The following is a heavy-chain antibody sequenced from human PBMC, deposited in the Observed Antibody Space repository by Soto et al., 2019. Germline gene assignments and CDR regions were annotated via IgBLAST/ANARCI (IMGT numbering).Heavy chain of an antibody. J-gene: IGHJ4*02. CDR3: VRNSYFFGSDY. V-gene: IGHV1-46*03. CDR1: GYTFTNYH. CDR2: INPGGGST. Sequence: GASVKVSCKASGYTFTNYHIHWVLQAPGQGLEWIGKINPGGGSTSYAQKFQGRVTVTRDTSTSTVYMELSSLRSEDTAVYYCVRNSYFFGSDYWGQGTLVTVSS. D-gene: IGHD3-3*01.